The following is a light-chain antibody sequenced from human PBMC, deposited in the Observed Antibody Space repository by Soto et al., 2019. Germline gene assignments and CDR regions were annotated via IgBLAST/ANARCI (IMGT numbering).Light chain of an antibody. Sequence: QSVLTQPASVSGSPGQSITISCTGTSSDVGSYNLVSWYQQHPGKAPKLMIYEGSQRPSGVSIRFSGSKSGNTASLTISGLQAEDEADYSCCSYAGSSTFAYVFGTGTQLTVL. CDR3: CSYAGSSTFAYV. J-gene: IGLJ1*01. V-gene: IGLV2-23*03. CDR2: EGS. CDR1: SSDVGSYNL.